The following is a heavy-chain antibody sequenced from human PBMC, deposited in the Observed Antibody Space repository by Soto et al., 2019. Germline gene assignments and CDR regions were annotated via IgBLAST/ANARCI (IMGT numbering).Heavy chain of an antibody. Sequence: GGSLRLSCAASGFTFSSYAMSWVRQAPGKGLEWVSAISGSGGSTYYADSVKGRFTISRDNSKDTLYLQMNSLRAEDTAVYYCAKADRTLTVTTHFDYWGQGTLVTVSS. J-gene: IGHJ4*02. CDR3: AKADRTLTVTTHFDY. CDR2: ISGSGGST. CDR1: GFTFSSYA. V-gene: IGHV3-23*01. D-gene: IGHD4-17*01.